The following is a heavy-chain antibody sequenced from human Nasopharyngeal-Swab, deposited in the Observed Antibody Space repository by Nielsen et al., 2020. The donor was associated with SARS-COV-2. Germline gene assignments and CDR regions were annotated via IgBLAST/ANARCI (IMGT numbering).Heavy chain of an antibody. Sequence: GESLKISCAASGFTISSYDMHWVRQATGKGLEWVSAIGTAGDPYYPGSVKGRVTISRENAKNSLYLQMNSLRAGDTAVYYCARGEATRNSWYFDLWGRGTLVTVSS. CDR2: IGTAGDP. D-gene: IGHD2-15*01. V-gene: IGHV3-13*05. CDR3: ARGEATRNSWYFDL. CDR1: GFTISSYD. J-gene: IGHJ2*01.